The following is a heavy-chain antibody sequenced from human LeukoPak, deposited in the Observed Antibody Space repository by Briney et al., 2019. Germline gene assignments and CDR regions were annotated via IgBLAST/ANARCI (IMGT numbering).Heavy chain of an antibody. Sequence: PGGSLRLSCAASGFAFDDSYMSWVRQAPGKGLEWVSYINGGGGTYYYADSVRGRFTNSRDNAKNTLYLQMNSLRAEDTAVYYCVKGGLCVDFDYWGQGTLGTVSS. J-gene: IGHJ4*02. D-gene: IGHD4/OR15-4a*01. V-gene: IGHV3-11*01. CDR1: GFAFDDSY. CDR2: INGGGGTY. CDR3: VKGGLCVDFDY.